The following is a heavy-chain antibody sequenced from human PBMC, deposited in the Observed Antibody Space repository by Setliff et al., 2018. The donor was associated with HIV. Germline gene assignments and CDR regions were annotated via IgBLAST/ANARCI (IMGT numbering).Heavy chain of an antibody. V-gene: IGHV5-51*01. CDR3: SRSVVPAAMSHDAFDI. CDR1: GYSFTSYW. J-gene: IGHJ3*02. D-gene: IGHD2-2*01. CDR2: IYPGDSDT. Sequence: GESLKISCKGSGYSFTSYWIGWVRQMPGKGLEWMGIIYPGDSDTRYSPSFQGQVTISADKSISTAYLQWSSLKASDTAMYYCSRSVVPAAMSHDAFDIWGQGTMVT.